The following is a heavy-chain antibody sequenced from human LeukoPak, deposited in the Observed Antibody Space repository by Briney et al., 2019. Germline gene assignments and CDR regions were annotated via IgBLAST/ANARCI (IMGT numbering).Heavy chain of an antibody. D-gene: IGHD3-10*02. Sequence: GGSLRLSCAASRFSFSSDWMAWVRQAPGKGLEWVANIKEDESEKYYVDSVKGRFTISRDNAKNSLYLQMNNLRAEDTAMYYCARVRTMWSYYGMDVWGQGTTVTVSS. CDR1: RFSFSSDW. J-gene: IGHJ6*02. V-gene: IGHV3-7*01. CDR3: ARVRTMWSYYGMDV. CDR2: IKEDESEK.